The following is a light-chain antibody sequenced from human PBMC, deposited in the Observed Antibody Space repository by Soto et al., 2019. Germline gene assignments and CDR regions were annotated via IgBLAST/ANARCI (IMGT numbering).Light chain of an antibody. V-gene: IGKV3-11*01. J-gene: IGKJ5*01. CDR2: DAS. CDR1: QSVTTY. Sequence: EIVLTQSPATLSLSPGERANISCRASQSVTTYLAWYQQKPGQAPRLLIYDASDRATGIPARFSGSGSGTDFTLTISSLQSEDFVVYYCQQYNNWPLITFGQGTRLEIK. CDR3: QQYNNWPLIT.